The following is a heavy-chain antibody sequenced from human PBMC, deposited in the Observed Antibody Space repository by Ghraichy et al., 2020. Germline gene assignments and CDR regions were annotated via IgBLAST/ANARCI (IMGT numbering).Heavy chain of an antibody. CDR2: IYYSGST. V-gene: IGHV4-59*01. CDR1: GGSISSYY. Sequence: GSLSLTCTVSGGSISSYYWSWIRQPPGKGLEWIGYIYYSGSTNYNPSLKSRVTISVDTSKNQFSLKLSSVTAADTAVYYCARGRADYGDYYFDYWGQGTLVTVSS. D-gene: IGHD4-17*01. CDR3: ARGRADYGDYYFDY. J-gene: IGHJ4*02.